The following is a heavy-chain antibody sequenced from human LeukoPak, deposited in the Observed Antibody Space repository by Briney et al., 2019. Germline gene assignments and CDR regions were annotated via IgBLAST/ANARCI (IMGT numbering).Heavy chain of an antibody. CDR1: GFVFSIYA. J-gene: IGHJ4*02. Sequence: GGPLRLSCEGSGFVFSIYAIHWIRQSPGRGPEWVAVIASDGSFTDYVHSLKDRFTISRDNSKNTVYLDVTSLTPEDAAVYYCAREGTYSDYWGQGTRVIVSS. V-gene: IGHV3-30*04. CDR3: AREGTYSDY. D-gene: IGHD2-21*01. CDR2: IASDGSFT.